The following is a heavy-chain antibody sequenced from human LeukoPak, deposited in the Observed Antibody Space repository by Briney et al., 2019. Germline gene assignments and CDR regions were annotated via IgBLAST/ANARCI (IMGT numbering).Heavy chain of an antibody. D-gene: IGHD2-15*01. Sequence: ASVKVSCKTSGYTFTSFSITWVRQAPGKGLEWMGGFDPEDGETIYAQKFQGRVTMTEDTSTDTAYMELSSLRSEDTAVYYCATDGSGPWGQGTLVTVSS. J-gene: IGHJ5*02. V-gene: IGHV1-24*01. CDR1: GYTFTSFS. CDR3: ATDGSGP. CDR2: FDPEDGET.